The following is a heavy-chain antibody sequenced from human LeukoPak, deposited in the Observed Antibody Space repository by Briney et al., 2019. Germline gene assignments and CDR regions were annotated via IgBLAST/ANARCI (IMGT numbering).Heavy chain of an antibody. D-gene: IGHD5-12*01. Sequence: MSSETLSLTCTVSGDSISSNSYYWGWIRQPPGKGLEWIGSIYYSGSAYYNPSLKSRVTISVDTSKNQFSLKLNSVTAADTAVYYCARLPSGGYDLDYWGQGTLVTVSS. J-gene: IGHJ4*02. CDR3: ARLPSGGYDLDY. CDR1: GDSISSNSYY. V-gene: IGHV4-39*01. CDR2: IYYSGSA.